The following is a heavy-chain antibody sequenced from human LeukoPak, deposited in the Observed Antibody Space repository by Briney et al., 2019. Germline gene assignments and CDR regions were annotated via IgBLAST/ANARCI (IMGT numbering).Heavy chain of an antibody. D-gene: IGHD3-3*01. CDR1: GFTVSTKY. J-gene: IGHJ3*01. CDR2: IYSDGST. V-gene: IGHV3-66*02. CDR3: ASYYLEWLFGWAFDV. Sequence: GGSLRLSCAASGFTVSTKYMSWVRQAPGKGLEWVSLIYSDGSTYYADSVKGRITISRNNSKNTLYLQMNSLRAEDTAVYYCASYYLEWLFGWAFDVWGQGTMVTVFS.